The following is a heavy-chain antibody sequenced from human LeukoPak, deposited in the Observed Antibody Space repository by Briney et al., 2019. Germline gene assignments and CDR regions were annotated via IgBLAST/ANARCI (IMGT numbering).Heavy chain of an antibody. CDR3: ARGGLPMNYYDSRSGYDY. D-gene: IGHD3-22*01. J-gene: IGHJ4*02. V-gene: IGHV5-51*01. CDR2: IYPGDSDT. Sequence: GESLKISCKGSGYSFTSYWIGWVRQMPGKGLEWMGIIYPGDSDTRYSPSFQGQVTISADKSISTAYLQWSSLKASDTAMYYCARGGLPMNYYDSRSGYDYWGQGTLVTVSS. CDR1: GYSFTSYW.